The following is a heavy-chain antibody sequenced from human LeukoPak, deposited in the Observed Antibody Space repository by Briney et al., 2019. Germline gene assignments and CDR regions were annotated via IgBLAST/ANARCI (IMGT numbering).Heavy chain of an antibody. CDR3: VRERFLYDSSGLDY. D-gene: IGHD3-22*01. J-gene: IGHJ4*02. CDR1: GFTFSIYS. Sequence: GGSLRLSCAASGFTFSIYSMNWVRQAPGKGLEWVSSIDRNSYIYYADSVKGRFTISRDNAENSLYLQMNSLRAEDTAVYYCVRERFLYDSSGLDYWGQGTLATVSS. CDR2: IDRNSYI. V-gene: IGHV3-21*01.